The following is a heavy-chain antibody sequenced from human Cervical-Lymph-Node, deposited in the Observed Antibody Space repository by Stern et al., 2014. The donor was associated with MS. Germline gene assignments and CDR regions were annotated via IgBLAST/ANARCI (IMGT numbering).Heavy chain of an antibody. V-gene: IGHV1-69*01. D-gene: IGHD1-26*01. CDR1: GGTFSSHA. CDR3: ARGELKEGLVRGMDV. Sequence: VQLVESGAEVKKPGSSVKVSCKASGGTFSSHAISWVRQAPGQGLEWMGGVIPIFGAANYAQKFQGRVTITADEATSTAYMELSRMRSEDTAVYYCARGELKEGLVRGMDVWGQGTTVTVSS. J-gene: IGHJ6*02. CDR2: VIPIFGAA.